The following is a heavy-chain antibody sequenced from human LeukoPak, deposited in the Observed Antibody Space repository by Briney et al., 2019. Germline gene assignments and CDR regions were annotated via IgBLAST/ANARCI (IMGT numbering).Heavy chain of an antibody. CDR1: GGSFSGYY. CDR2: INHSGST. J-gene: IGHJ4*02. CDR3: ARGLGYYDFWSGYYDY. Sequence: RTSETLSLTCAVYGGSFSGYYWSWIRQPPGKGLEWIGEINHSGSTNYNPSLKSRVTISVDTSKNQFSLKLSSVTAADTAVCYCARGLGYYDFWSGYYDYWGQGTLVTVSS. D-gene: IGHD3-3*01. V-gene: IGHV4-34*01.